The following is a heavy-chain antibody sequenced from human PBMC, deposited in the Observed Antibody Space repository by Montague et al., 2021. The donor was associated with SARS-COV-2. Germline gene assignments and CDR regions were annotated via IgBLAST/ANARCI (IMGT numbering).Heavy chain of an antibody. V-gene: IGHV3-9*01. CDR2: ISWNSGGL. J-gene: IGHJ3*02. Sequence: SLRLSCAASGFKFDDYAMHWVRQAPGKGLEWVSGISWNSGGLGYXDSVKGRFTISRDNSNNSLYLEMNSPRPDDTALYYCAKDRRYYFGSSGYPDAFNIWGQGTLVTVSS. CDR1: GFKFDDYA. CDR3: AKDRRYYFGSSGYPDAFNI. D-gene: IGHD3-22*01.